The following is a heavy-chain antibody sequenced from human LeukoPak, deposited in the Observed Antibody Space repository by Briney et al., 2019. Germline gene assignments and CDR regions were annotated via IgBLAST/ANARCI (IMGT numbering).Heavy chain of an antibody. CDR3: ARSLGRGVVTVSDY. D-gene: IGHD4-23*01. J-gene: IGHJ4*02. V-gene: IGHV3-30-3*01. Sequence: GGSLRLTCAASGFTFSSYAMHWVSQAPGKGLEWVTVISYDGSNKYYADSVKGRFTISRDNSKNTLYLQMNSLRAEDTAVYYCARSLGRGVVTVSDYWGQGTLVTVSS. CDR1: GFTFSSYA. CDR2: ISYDGSNK.